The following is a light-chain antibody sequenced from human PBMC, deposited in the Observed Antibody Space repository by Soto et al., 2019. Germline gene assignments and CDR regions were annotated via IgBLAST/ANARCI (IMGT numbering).Light chain of an antibody. CDR1: QSIGTS. J-gene: IGKJ2*01. Sequence: DIQMTQSPSSLSASVGDRVTITCRASQSIGTSLNWYQQKTGRAPKLLIYAASTLQCGVPSRFSGSGSGTDFTLTIGSLQPEDFASYSCQQAYSAPHTFGQGTNLEI. V-gene: IGKV1-39*01. CDR2: AAS. CDR3: QQAYSAPHT.